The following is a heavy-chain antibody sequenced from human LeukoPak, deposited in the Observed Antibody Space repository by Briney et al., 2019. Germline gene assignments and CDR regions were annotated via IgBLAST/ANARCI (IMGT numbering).Heavy chain of an antibody. J-gene: IGHJ4*02. CDR3: ARVVGVTPSVDY. V-gene: IGHV3-21*01. CDR2: ISGSSSYI. CDR1: GFTFSTYS. Sequence: GGSLRLSCAASGFTFSTYSMSWVRQAPGKGLEWVSSISGSSSYIYYAESVKGRFTISRDNAKSSLYLQMNSLRAEDTAVYYCARVVGVTPSVDYWGQGTLVTVSS. D-gene: IGHD1-26*01.